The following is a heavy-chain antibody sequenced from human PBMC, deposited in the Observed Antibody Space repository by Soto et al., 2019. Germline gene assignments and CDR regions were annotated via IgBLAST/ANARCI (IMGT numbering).Heavy chain of an antibody. J-gene: IGHJ4*02. D-gene: IGHD1-26*01. CDR1: GFTFSSYA. CDR2: ISGSGGST. Sequence: EVQLLESGGGLVQPGGSMRLSCAASGFTFSSYAMSWVRQAPGKGLEWVSVISGSGGSTYYADSVKGRFTISRDNSKNTLYLQMNSLRAEDTAVYYCARRGSGSYYDYWGQGTLVTVSS. V-gene: IGHV3-23*01. CDR3: ARRGSGSYYDY.